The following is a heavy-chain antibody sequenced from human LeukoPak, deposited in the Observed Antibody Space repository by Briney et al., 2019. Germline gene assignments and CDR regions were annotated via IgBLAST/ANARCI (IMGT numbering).Heavy chain of an antibody. Sequence: SGPALVKPTQTLTLTCTFSGFSLSTSGMCVSWIRQPPGKALEGLARIDWDDDKYYSTSLKTRPTISKDTSKNQVVLTMTNMDPVDTATYYCARTTATMITHYYYYMDVWGKGTTVTVSS. CDR3: ARTTATMITHYYYYMDV. CDR2: IDWDDDK. J-gene: IGHJ6*03. V-gene: IGHV2-70*11. CDR1: GFSLSTSGMC. D-gene: IGHD3-16*01.